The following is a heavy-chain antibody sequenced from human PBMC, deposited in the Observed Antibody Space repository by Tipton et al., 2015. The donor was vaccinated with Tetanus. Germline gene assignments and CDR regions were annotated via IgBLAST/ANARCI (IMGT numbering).Heavy chain of an antibody. CDR1: GFIFSDYS. J-gene: IGHJ6*02. D-gene: IGHD2-2*01. CDR3: ARDDIVVVPAATNYYYYYGMDV. V-gene: IGHV3-30*03. Sequence: SLRLSCVVSGFIFSDYSMNWVRQAPGKGLEWVAVISYDGSNKYYADSVKGRFTISRDNSKNTLYLQMNSLRAEDTAVYYCARDDIVVVPAATNYYYYYGMDVWGQGTTVTVSS. CDR2: ISYDGSNK.